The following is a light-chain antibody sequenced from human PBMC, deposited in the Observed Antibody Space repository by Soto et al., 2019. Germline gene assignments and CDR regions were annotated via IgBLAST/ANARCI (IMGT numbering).Light chain of an antibody. CDR1: VIGSIS. V-gene: IGLV3-21*02. CDR3: HEWWSSSDHVI. Sequence: SYELTQPPSVSVAPGQTASITCGGNVIGSISVHWYQQKPGQAPVLVVFDDSNRPSGIPERFSGSNSRNTATLTISRVEAADDADYYCHEWWSSSDHVIFGGGTKLTVL. J-gene: IGLJ2*01. CDR2: DDS.